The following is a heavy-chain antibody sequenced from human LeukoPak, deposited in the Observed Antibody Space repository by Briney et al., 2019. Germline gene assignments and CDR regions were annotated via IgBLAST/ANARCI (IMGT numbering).Heavy chain of an antibody. Sequence: SETLSLTCTVSGGSISSYYWSWIRQPPGKGLGWIGYIYYSGSTNYNPSLKSRVTISVGTSKNKFSLKLTSLAAADTAVYYCAREGRYCTNGVCLRYIWFDPWGQGTLVTVSS. J-gene: IGHJ5*02. D-gene: IGHD2-8*01. CDR2: IYYSGST. CDR3: AREGRYCTNGVCLRYIWFDP. V-gene: IGHV4-59*01. CDR1: GGSISSYY.